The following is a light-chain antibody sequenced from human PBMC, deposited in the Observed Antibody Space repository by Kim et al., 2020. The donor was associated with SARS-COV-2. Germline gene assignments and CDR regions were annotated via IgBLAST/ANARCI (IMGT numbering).Light chain of an antibody. Sequence: PGGTVTLTCASSSGAVTSGNYPNWFQQKPGQAPRALIYSTVNKHSWTPARFSGSRLGGKAALTLSGVQPEDEAEYYCLLYYGGAQVFGGGTQLTVL. V-gene: IGLV7-43*01. J-gene: IGLJ3*02. CDR3: LLYYGGAQV. CDR1: SGAVTSGNY. CDR2: STV.